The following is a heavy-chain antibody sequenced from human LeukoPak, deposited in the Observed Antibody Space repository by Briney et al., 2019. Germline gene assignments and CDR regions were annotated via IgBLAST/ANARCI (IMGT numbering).Heavy chain of an antibody. CDR1: GYTLTELS. J-gene: IGHJ5*02. D-gene: IGHD3-3*01. CDR3: ATVRSVTIFGVATVGWFDP. V-gene: IGHV1-24*01. Sequence: APVKVSCKVSGYTLTELSMHWVRQAPGKGLEWMGGFDPEDGETIYAQKFQGRVTMTEDTSTDTAYMELSSLRSEDTAVYYCATVRSVTIFGVATVGWFDPWGQGTLVTVSS. CDR2: FDPEDGET.